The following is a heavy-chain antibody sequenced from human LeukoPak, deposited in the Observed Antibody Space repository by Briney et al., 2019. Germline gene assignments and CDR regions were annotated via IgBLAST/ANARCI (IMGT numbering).Heavy chain of an antibody. Sequence: GGSLRLSCAASGFTFSSNAMTWVRQAPGKGLEWVSAISNSGASTYYADSVKGRFTISRDNSKNTLYLQMNSLRAEDTAVYYCASGGYQLLAVDYWGQGTLVTVSS. CDR1: GFTFSSNA. CDR2: ISNSGAST. J-gene: IGHJ4*02. CDR3: ASGGYQLLAVDY. V-gene: IGHV3-23*01. D-gene: IGHD2-2*01.